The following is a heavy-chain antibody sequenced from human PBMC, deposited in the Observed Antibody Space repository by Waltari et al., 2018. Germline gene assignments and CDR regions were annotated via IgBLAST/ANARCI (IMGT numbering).Heavy chain of an antibody. CDR3: ARDLRYYDSSGYYHLDY. J-gene: IGHJ4*02. CDR2: IYTSGST. V-gene: IGHV4-4*07. Sequence: QVQLQESGPGLVKPSETLSLTCTVSGCSISSYYWSWIRQPAGKGLEWIGRIYTSGSTNYNPSLKSRVTMSVDTSKNQFSLKLSSVTAADTAVYYCARDLRYYDSSGYYHLDYWGQGTLVTVSS. CDR1: GCSISSYY. D-gene: IGHD3-22*01.